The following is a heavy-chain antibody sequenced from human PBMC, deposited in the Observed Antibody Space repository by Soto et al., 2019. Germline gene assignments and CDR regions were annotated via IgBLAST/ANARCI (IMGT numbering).Heavy chain of an antibody. J-gene: IGHJ1*01. V-gene: IGHV3-30-3*01. CDR3: AKDLYSSSWGYFQH. CDR1: GFTFSIYA. D-gene: IGHD6-13*01. Sequence: GGSLRLSCAASGFTFSIYAMHWVRHAPGKGLEWVAVISYDGSNKYYADSVKGRFTISRDNSKNTLYLQMNSLRAEDTAVYYCAKDLYSSSWGYFQHWGQGTLVTAPQ. CDR2: ISYDGSNK.